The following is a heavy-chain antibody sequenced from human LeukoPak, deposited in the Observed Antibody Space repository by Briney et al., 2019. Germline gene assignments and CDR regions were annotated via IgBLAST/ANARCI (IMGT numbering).Heavy chain of an antibody. CDR1: GFTFSSYP. D-gene: IGHD6-19*01. V-gene: IGHV3-53*01. J-gene: IGHJ4*02. CDR3: ARVRGGWYFDY. Sequence: GRSLRLSCAASGFTFSSYPMHWVRQAPGKGLEWVSVIYSGGSTYYSDSVKGRFTISRDNSKTTLYLQMNSLRAEDTAVYYCARVRGGWYFDYWGQGTLVTVSS. CDR2: IYSGGST.